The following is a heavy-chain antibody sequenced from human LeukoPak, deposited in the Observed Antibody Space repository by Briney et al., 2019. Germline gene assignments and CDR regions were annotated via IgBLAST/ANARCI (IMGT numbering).Heavy chain of an antibody. V-gene: IGHV1-2*02. CDR3: ARALGYCSAGSCPDGLY. CDR1: GYTFTGYY. CDR2: INPNSGGT. D-gene: IGHD2-15*01. Sequence: ASVKVSCKASGYTFTGYYVHWVRQAPGQGLEWMGWINPNSGGTNYAQKFRGRVTMTRDTSISTAYVELSSLRSDDTAVYYCARALGYCSAGSCPDGLYWGQGTLLTVSS. J-gene: IGHJ4*02.